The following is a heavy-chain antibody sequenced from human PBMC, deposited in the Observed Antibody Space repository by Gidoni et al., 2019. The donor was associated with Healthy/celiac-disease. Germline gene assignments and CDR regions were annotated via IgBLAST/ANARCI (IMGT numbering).Heavy chain of an antibody. Sequence: EVQLLESGGGLVQPGGSLRLACAAPGSTFSSYAMSRVRKAPGKGLEWVSAISGSGGSTYYEYSVKGRFTISRDNSKNTLYLQMNSLRAEDTAVYYCAKGGWYYYYYMDVWGKGTTVTVSS. J-gene: IGHJ6*03. CDR2: ISGSGGST. CDR1: GSTFSSYA. D-gene: IGHD6-19*01. CDR3: AKGGWYYYYYMDV. V-gene: IGHV3-23*01.